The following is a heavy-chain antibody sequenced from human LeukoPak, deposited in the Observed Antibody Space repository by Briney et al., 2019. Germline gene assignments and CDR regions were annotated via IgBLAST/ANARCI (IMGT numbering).Heavy chain of an antibody. CDR1: GFTFSSYW. J-gene: IGHJ4*02. Sequence: GGSLRLSCAASGFTFSSYWMSWVRQAPGKGLEWVAVIWYDGSNKYYADSVKGRFTISRDNYNNTLYLQMNSLNTDATAVYYCTTDYQLAYFDYWGQGTLVTVSS. D-gene: IGHD1-1*01. V-gene: IGHV3-33*08. CDR3: TTDYQLAYFDY. CDR2: IWYDGSNK.